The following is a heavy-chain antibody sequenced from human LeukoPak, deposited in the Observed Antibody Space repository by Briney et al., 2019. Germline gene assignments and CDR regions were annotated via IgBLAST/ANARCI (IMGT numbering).Heavy chain of an antibody. CDR3: ARDRAQFGAFDI. D-gene: IGHD3-10*01. CDR2: ISAYNGNT. J-gene: IGHJ3*02. V-gene: IGHV1-18*01. Sequence: ASVKVSCKASGYTFTSYGISWVRQAPGQGLEWMGWISAYNGNTNYAQKVQGKVTMTTDTSTSTAYMELRSLRSDDTAVYYCARDRAQFGAFDIWGQGTMVTVSS. CDR1: GYTFTSYG.